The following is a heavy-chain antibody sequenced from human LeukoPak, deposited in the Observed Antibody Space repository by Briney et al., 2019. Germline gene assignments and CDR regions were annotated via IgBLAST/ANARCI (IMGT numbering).Heavy chain of an antibody. V-gene: IGHV3-23*01. CDR2: ISGSGGST. CDR3: ARDLEETTGTADAFDI. CDR1: GFTFSSYA. J-gene: IGHJ3*02. D-gene: IGHD1-1*01. Sequence: PGGSLRLSCAASGFTFSSYAMSWVRQAPGKGLEWVSAISGSGGSTYYADSVKGRFTVSRDNSKNTLYLQMNSLRAEDTAVYYCARDLEETTGTADAFDIRGQGTMVTVSS.